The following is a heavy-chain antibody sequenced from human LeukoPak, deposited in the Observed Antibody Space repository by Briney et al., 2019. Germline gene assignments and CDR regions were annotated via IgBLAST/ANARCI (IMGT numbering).Heavy chain of an antibody. CDR3: ATHPREYCSSTSCSAY. J-gene: IGHJ4*02. D-gene: IGHD2-2*01. V-gene: IGHV3-69-1*01. CDR2: LSSSGNA. Sequence: GGSLRLSCAASGFSFSDHEMNWVRQAPGKGLEWVSYLSSSGNAYYADSVKGRFTISRDNSKNSLYLQMTSLRAEDTAVYYCATHPREYCSSTSCSAYWGQGTLVTVSS. CDR1: GFSFSDHE.